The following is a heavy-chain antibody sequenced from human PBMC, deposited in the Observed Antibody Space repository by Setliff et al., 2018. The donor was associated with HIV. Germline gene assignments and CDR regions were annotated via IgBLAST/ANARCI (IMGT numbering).Heavy chain of an antibody. J-gene: IGHJ5*02. Sequence: PGESLKISCQDSGYRFTNYWIGWVRQMPGKGLEWMGIVYPHNSQIIYSPSFQGQVTISADKSINTIYLQWGSLRASDTAIYFCARREYYDLEMAWGQGTLVTVSS. CDR1: GYRFTNYW. CDR3: ARREYYDLEMA. D-gene: IGHD3-16*01. CDR2: VYPHNSQI. V-gene: IGHV5-51*01.